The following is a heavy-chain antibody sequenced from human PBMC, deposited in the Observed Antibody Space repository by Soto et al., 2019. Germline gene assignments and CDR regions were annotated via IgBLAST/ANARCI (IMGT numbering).Heavy chain of an antibody. CDR3: ARTYWSGWGRGLFDS. CDR1: GGSITSGDNY. D-gene: IGHD3-3*01. V-gene: IGHV4-30-4*01. CDR2: ISYSGHT. Sequence: PSETLSLTCTVSGGSITSGDNYWSWIRQPPGKGLEWIGYISYSGHTYYNPSLKSRLTISVDTSKNHFSLRLSSVTAADTAVYYCARTYWSGWGRGLFDSWGQGALVTVSS. J-gene: IGHJ4*02.